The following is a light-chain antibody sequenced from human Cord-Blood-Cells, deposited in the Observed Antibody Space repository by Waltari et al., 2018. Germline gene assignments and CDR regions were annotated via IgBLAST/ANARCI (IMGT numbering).Light chain of an antibody. J-gene: IGLJ2*01. CDR2: EGS. CDR3: SSYAGSNNLV. CDR1: SSDVGGYNY. V-gene: IGLV2-8*01. Sequence: QSALTQPPSASGSPGQSVTISCTGPSSDVGGYNYVSWYQQHPGKAPKLMIYEGSKRPSGVPDRFSGSKSGNTASLTVSGLQAEDEADYYCSSYAGSNNLVFGGGTKLTVL.